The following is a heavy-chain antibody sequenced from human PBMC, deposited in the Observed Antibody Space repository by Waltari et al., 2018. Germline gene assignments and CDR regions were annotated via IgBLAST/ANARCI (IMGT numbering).Heavy chain of an antibody. CDR1: GGPISSGRYH. V-gene: IGHV4-39*02. Sequence: QMQLQESGPGLVKPSETLSLTCTVPGGPISSGRYHWGWIRQPPGKGLEWIGSSSYSGNTHYNPSLKSRVTISVDTSKNHLLLKLTSVSAADSSVYYCARRFGNAFDIWGQGIMVTVSS. D-gene: IGHD3-3*01. CDR2: SSYSGNT. CDR3: ARRFGNAFDI. J-gene: IGHJ3*02.